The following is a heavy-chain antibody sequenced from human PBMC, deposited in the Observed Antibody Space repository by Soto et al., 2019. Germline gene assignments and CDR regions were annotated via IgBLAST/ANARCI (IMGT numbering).Heavy chain of an antibody. V-gene: IGHV4-30-4*06. CDR1: YY. Sequence: YYWTWIRQHPGKGLEWIGNIHHSGSTFYNPSLKSRITINPDTSKNQFSLLLNSVTPEDTAVYYCARVSFDHFVHWFDPWGQGTLVTVSS. CDR3: ARVSFDHFVHWFDP. D-gene: IGHD3-9*01. J-gene: IGHJ5*02. CDR2: IHHSGST.